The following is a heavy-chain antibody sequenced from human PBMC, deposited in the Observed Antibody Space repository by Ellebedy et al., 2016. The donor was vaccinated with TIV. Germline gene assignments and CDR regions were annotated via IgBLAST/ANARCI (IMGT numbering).Heavy chain of an antibody. V-gene: IGHV5-10-1*01. CDR1: GYSFTNYW. Sequence: GESLKISCKGSGYSFTNYWITWVRQMLGKGLEWMGRIDPSDSYTNYSPSFQGHVTISADKSITTAFLQWSSLKASDTAMYYCARRVMDYGSGSYYNDYWGQGTLVTVSS. CDR2: IDPSDSYT. CDR3: ARRVMDYGSGSYYNDY. J-gene: IGHJ4*02. D-gene: IGHD3-10*01.